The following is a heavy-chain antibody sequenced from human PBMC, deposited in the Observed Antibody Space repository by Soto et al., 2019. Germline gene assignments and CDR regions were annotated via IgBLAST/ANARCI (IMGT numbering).Heavy chain of an antibody. CDR2: IYYGGST. D-gene: IGHD4-17*01. CDR1: GGSISSYY. V-gene: IGHV4-59*08. Sequence: SETLSLTCTVSGGSISSYYWSWIRQPPGKGLEWIGYIYYGGSTYYNPSLKSRITISLDTPKNQFSLDLTSVTAADTAVYYCASGSTVINTLDFWGQGTLVTVSS. CDR3: ASGSTVINTLDF. J-gene: IGHJ4*02.